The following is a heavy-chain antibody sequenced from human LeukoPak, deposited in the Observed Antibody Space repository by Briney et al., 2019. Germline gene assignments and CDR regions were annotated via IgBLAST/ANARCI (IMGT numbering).Heavy chain of an antibody. Sequence: GGSLRLSCAASGFTFDDYTMHWVRQAPGKGLEWVSLISWDGGSTYYADSVKGRFTISRDNSKNSLYLQMNSLRTEDTALYYCAKDFVSGNSGDYYFDYWGQGTLVTVPS. J-gene: IGHJ4*02. D-gene: IGHD4-23*01. CDR3: AKDFVSGNSGDYYFDY. CDR2: ISWDGGST. V-gene: IGHV3-43*01. CDR1: GFTFDDYT.